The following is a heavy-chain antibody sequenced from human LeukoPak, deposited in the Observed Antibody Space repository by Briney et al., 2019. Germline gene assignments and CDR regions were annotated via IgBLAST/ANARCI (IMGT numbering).Heavy chain of an antibody. CDR1: GFTFSYYG. CDR3: AKDALPFKIAAAAN. Sequence: PGGSLRLSCAASGFTFSYYGMHWVRQAPGKGLEWVAVISYDGSNKYYADSVKGRFTISRDNSKNTLYLQMNSLRAEDTAVYYCAKDALPFKIAAAANWGQGTLVTVSS. J-gene: IGHJ4*02. CDR2: ISYDGSNK. D-gene: IGHD6-13*01. V-gene: IGHV3-30*18.